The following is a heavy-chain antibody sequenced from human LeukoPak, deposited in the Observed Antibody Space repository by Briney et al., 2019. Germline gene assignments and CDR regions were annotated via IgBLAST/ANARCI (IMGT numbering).Heavy chain of an antibody. CDR3: ARERGVVVVPASRFWFDP. J-gene: IGHJ5*02. V-gene: IGHV1-18*01. CDR2: ISPYNGNT. Sequence: ASVKVSCKASGYTFTSYGISWVRQAPGQGLEWMGWISPYNGNTIYAQNIQGRVTMTTDTSTSTAYMELRSLRSDDTAVYYCARERGVVVVPASRFWFDPWGQGTLVTVSS. D-gene: IGHD2-2*01. CDR1: GYTFTSYG.